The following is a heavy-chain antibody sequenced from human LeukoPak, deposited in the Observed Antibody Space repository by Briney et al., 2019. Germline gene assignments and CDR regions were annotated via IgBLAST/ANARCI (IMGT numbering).Heavy chain of an antibody. D-gene: IGHD3-22*01. V-gene: IGHV4-30-2*01. CDR1: GGSLSSGGYS. J-gene: IGHJ4*02. Sequence: PQTLSLTCAVSGGSLSSGGYSWSWIRQPPGKGLEWIGYIYHSGSTYYNPSLKSRVTISVDRSKNQFSLKLSSVTAADTAVYYCARFVVGSSGYDYWGQGTLVTVSS. CDR3: ARFVVGSSGYDY. CDR2: IYHSGST.